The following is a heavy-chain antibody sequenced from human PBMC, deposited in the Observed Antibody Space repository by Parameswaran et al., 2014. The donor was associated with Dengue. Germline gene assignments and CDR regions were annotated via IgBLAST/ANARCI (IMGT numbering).Heavy chain of an antibody. Sequence: PGKGLEWIGYIYYSGSTNYNPSLKSRVTISVDTSKNQFSLKLSSVTAADTAVYYCAREEGYDILTGYYNYYYYGMDVWGQGTTVTVSS. CDR3: AREEGYDILTGYYNYYYYGMDV. D-gene: IGHD3-9*01. J-gene: IGHJ6*02. CDR2: IYYSGST. V-gene: IGHV4-59*13.